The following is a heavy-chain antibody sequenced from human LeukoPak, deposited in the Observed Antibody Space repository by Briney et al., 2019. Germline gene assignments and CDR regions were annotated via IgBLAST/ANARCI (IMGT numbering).Heavy chain of an antibody. J-gene: IGHJ6*03. V-gene: IGHV3-23*01. D-gene: IGHD5-18*01. Sequence: PGGSLRLSCAASGFTFSSYAMSWVRQAPGKGLEWVSAISGSGGSTYYADSVKGRFTISRDNSKNTLYLQMNSLRAEDTAVYYCAKYRRDTARGPDLSYLDVWGKGTTVTVSS. CDR1: GFTFSSYA. CDR3: AKYRRDTARGPDLSYLDV. CDR2: ISGSGGST.